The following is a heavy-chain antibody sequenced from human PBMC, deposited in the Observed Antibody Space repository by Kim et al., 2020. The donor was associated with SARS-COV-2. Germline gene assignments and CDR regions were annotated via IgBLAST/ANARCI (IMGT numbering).Heavy chain of an antibody. V-gene: IGHV4-38-2*02. CDR1: GYSISSGYY. D-gene: IGHD6-13*01. J-gene: IGHJ4*02. CDR3: TRSRAAAGLLGY. Sequence: SETLSLTCTVSGYSISSGYYWGWIRQPPGQGLEWIGDIYHSGSTYYNPSLKSRVTISVDTSKNQFSLKLISVTAADTAVYYCTRSRAAAGLLGYWGQGTLVTVSS. CDR2: IYHSGST.